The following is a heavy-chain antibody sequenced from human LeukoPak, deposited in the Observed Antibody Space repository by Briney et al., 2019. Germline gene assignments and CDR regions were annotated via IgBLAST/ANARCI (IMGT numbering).Heavy chain of an antibody. CDR2: IRYDGSSK. CDR1: GFTFNNYG. J-gene: IGHJ4*02. V-gene: IGHV3-30*02. D-gene: IGHD4-17*01. Sequence: GGSLRLSCAASGFTFNNYGIHWVRQAPGKGLEWVSFIRYDGSSKYYADSVKGRFTISRDNSKNTLYLQMNSLKPEDTAVYYCAKGRYLTIVTTFYFDYWGQGTLVTVSS. CDR3: AKGRYLTIVTTFYFDY.